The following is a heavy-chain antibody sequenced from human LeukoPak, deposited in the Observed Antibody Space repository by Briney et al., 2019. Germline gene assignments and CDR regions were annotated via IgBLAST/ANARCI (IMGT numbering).Heavy chain of an antibody. D-gene: IGHD1-26*01. CDR3: ARQGWELLRGVFDH. Sequence: PSETLSLTCTVSGGSISSSSYYWGWIRQPPGEGLEWIGSIYYSGSTYYNPSLKSRVTISVDTSKNQFSLKLSSVTAADTAVYYCARQGWELLRGVFDHWGQGTLVTVSS. CDR1: GGSISSSSYY. V-gene: IGHV4-39*01. CDR2: IYYSGST. J-gene: IGHJ4*02.